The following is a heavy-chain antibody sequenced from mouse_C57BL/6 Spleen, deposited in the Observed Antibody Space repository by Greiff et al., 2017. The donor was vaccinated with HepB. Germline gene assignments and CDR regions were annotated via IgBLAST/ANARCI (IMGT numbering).Heavy chain of an antibody. Sequence: QVQLQQSGPGLVQPSQSLSITCTVSGFSLTSYGVHWVRQSPGKGLEWLGVIWSGGSTDYNAAFISRLSISKDNSKSQVFFKMNSLQADDTAIYYCARNFITTVVDWYFDVWGTGTTVTVSS. CDR1: GFSLTSYG. V-gene: IGHV2-2*01. D-gene: IGHD1-1*01. CDR3: ARNFITTVVDWYFDV. J-gene: IGHJ1*03. CDR2: IWSGGST.